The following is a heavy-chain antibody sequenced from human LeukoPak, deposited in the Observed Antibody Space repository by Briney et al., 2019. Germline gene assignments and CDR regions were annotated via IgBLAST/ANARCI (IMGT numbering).Heavy chain of an antibody. Sequence: VASVKVSCKASGGTFSSYAISWVRQAPGQGLEWMGGIIPIFGTANYAQKFQGRVTITADESTSTAYMELSSLRSEDTAVYYCARYCSCTSCPISDWGQGTLVTVSS. CDR3: ARYCSCTSCPISD. V-gene: IGHV1-69*13. D-gene: IGHD2-2*01. CDR2: IIPIFGTA. J-gene: IGHJ4*02. CDR1: GGTFSSYA.